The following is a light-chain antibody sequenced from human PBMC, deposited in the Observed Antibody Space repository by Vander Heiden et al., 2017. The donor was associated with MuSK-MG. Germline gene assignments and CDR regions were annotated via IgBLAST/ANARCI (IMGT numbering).Light chain of an antibody. V-gene: IGKV3-20*01. CDR3: QQYGGSPFT. J-gene: IGKJ3*01. Sequence: EIVLTQSPGTLSLSPGERATLHCRASQSVSGSYLAWYQQKPGQAPRRLIYGASSRATGIPDRFSGSGSATDFTLTISRLEPEDFAVYYCQQYGGSPFTFGPGTKVDIK. CDR2: GAS. CDR1: QSVSGSY.